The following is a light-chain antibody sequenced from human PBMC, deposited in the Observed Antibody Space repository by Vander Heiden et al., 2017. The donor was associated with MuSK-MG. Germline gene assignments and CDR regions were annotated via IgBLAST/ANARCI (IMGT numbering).Light chain of an antibody. Sequence: QSDLTQPRSVSGSPGPSVPISCTGTSSDVGGYNYVSWYQQHPGKAPKLMIYDVSKRPSGVPDRFSGSKSGNTATRTISGLQAEDEADYYSCADAGSHTYVFGTGTKVTVL. J-gene: IGLJ1*01. V-gene: IGLV2-11*01. CDR3: CADAGSHTYV. CDR2: DVS. CDR1: SSDVGGYNY.